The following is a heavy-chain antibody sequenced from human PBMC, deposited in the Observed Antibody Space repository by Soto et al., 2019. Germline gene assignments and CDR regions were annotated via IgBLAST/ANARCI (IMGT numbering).Heavy chain of an antibody. V-gene: IGHV3-30*03. CDR2: ISGDGNDK. D-gene: IGHD1-26*01. J-gene: IGHJ4*02. CDR3: VQGASTAHQPLDS. Sequence: VQLLESGGGVVQPGRSLRLSCAASGFIFRNFGMHWVRRAPGKGLEWVATISGDGNDKYYPDSMKGRFTISRDNFNNTLYLQLNSLRPEDTAVYHCVQGASTAHQPLDSWGQGVLVTVSS. CDR1: GFIFRNFG.